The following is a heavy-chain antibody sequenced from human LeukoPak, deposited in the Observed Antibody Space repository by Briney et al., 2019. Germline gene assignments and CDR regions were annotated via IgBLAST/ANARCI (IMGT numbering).Heavy chain of an antibody. J-gene: IGHJ5*02. CDR3: ARSRRILAANWFDP. V-gene: IGHV1-18*04. CDR2: ISAYNGNT. D-gene: IGHD3-3*02. CDR1: GYTFTSYG. Sequence: GASVKVSCKASGYTFTSYGISWVRQAPGQGLEWMGWISAYNGNTNYAQKVQGRVTMTTDTSTSTAHMELRSLRSDDTAVYYCARSRRILAANWFDPWGQGALVTVSS.